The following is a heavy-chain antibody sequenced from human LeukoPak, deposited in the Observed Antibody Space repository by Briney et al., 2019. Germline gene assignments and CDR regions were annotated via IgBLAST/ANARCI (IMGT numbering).Heavy chain of an antibody. CDR1: GYTLRGNY. D-gene: IGHD4-11*01. Sequence: ASVKISCKASGYTLRGNYIHWLRQAPAQGLEWMGWIDANNGDTKSAQKFQGRVTMSRDTSISTAYMDLSSLSPDDAAVYYCARDPSSVTLYFFDYWGQGTLVTVSS. V-gene: IGHV1-2*02. CDR3: ARDPSSVTLYFFDY. J-gene: IGHJ4*02. CDR2: IDANNGDT.